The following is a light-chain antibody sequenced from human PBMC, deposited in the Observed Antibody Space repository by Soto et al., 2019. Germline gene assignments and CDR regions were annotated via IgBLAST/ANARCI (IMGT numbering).Light chain of an antibody. Sequence: SVLRQPPSVSGAPGQRVTISCTGNTSNMGAGYDVHWYQQVPGTAPKLLIYANYNRPSGVPNRFSGSKSVTSASLAITGLQAEDEGDYYCQSYDSSLRRYVLGAGTKVTVL. V-gene: IGLV1-40*01. CDR3: QSYDSSLRRYV. CDR2: ANY. CDR1: TSNMGAGYD. J-gene: IGLJ1*01.